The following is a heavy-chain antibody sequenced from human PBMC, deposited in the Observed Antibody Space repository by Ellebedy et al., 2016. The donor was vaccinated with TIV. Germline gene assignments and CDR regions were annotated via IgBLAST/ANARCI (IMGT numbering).Heavy chain of an antibody. Sequence: GESLKISXEASGFTFSSYAMSWLHQAPGKGLEWVSVFGGRSTTTYYADSVKGRFTISRDNSKNTPFLQMNSLRGDDTARYYCAKISPTHRGAFDIWGQGTMVTVSS. CDR3: AKISPTHRGAFDI. CDR1: GFTFSSYA. J-gene: IGHJ3*02. CDR2: FGGRSTTT. D-gene: IGHD3-3*02. V-gene: IGHV3-23*01.